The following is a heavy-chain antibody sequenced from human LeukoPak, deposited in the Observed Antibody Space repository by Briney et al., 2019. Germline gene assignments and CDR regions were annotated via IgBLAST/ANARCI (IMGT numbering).Heavy chain of an antibody. J-gene: IGHJ4*02. CDR2: ISYDGSSK. CDR3: AKTREGGYSYGYDADY. Sequence: QAGGSLRLSCAASGFTFSSYGMHWVRQAPGKGLEWVAVISYDGSSKYYADSVKGRFTISRDNSKNTLYLQMNSLRAEDTAVYYCAKTREGGYSYGYDADYWGQGTLVTVSS. V-gene: IGHV3-30*18. D-gene: IGHD5-18*01. CDR1: GFTFSSYG.